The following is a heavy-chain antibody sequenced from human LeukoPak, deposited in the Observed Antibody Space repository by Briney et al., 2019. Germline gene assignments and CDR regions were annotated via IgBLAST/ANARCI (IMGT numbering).Heavy chain of an antibody. CDR3: ARARSSWYQFDY. D-gene: IGHD6-13*01. V-gene: IGHV4-38-2*01. J-gene: IGHJ4*02. CDR2: IYHSGST. Sequence: RASETLSLTCAVSGYSISSGNYWGWIRQPPGKGLEWIGNIYHSGSTYYNPSLKSRVTISIDTSKNQFFLKLSSVTAADTAVYYCARARSSWYQFDYWGQGTLVTVSS. CDR1: GYSISSGNY.